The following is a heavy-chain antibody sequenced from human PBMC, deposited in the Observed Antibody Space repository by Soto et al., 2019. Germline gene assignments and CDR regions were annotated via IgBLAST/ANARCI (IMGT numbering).Heavy chain of an antibody. CDR2: ISSSGSSI. CDR3: ARDRSGTYPYYFDY. V-gene: IGHV3-11*01. Sequence: QVQLVESGGGLVKPGGSLRLSCAASGFTFSDYYMSWIRQAPGKGLEWVSYISSSGSSIYYADSVKGRFTISRDNAKNSLYLQMHSLSAEDTDVYYCARDRSGTYPYYFDYWGQGTLVTVAS. D-gene: IGHD1-26*01. J-gene: IGHJ4*02. CDR1: GFTFSDYY.